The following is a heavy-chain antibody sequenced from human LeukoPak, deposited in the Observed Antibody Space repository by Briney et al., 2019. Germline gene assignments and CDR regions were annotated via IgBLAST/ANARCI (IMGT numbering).Heavy chain of an antibody. V-gene: IGHV1-18*01. CDR2: ISAYNGNT. CDR3: ARHKVAYFDL. D-gene: IGHD5-12*01. Sequence: ASVKVSCKASGYTFTSYGISWVRQAPGQGLEWMGWISAYNGNTNYAQKFQGRVTITRDTSITTSYMELSSLRSEDTAVYYCARHKVAYFDLWGRGTLVIVSS. CDR1: GYTFTSYG. J-gene: IGHJ2*01.